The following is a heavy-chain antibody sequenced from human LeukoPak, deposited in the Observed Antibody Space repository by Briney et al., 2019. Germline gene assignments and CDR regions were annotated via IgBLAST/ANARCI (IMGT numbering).Heavy chain of an antibody. CDR2: ISVYSGNT. CDR1: GYTFSSYG. CDR3: ARDANGVLGDY. D-gene: IGHD2-8*01. Sequence: ASVKVSCKASGYTFSSYGISWVRQAPGQGLEWMGWISVYSGNTNYAQRLQGRVTMTTDTSTNTAYMELRSLRSDDTAVYYCARDANGVLGDYWGQGTPVTVSS. J-gene: IGHJ4*02. V-gene: IGHV1-18*01.